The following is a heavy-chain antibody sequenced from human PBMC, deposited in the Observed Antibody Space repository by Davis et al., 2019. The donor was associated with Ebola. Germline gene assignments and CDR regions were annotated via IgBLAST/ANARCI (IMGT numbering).Heavy chain of an antibody. CDR1: GYSISSGYY. CDR2: ISYDGSNK. V-gene: IGHV3-30*03. J-gene: IGHJ4*02. Sequence: PSETLSLTCTVSGYSISSGYYWGWVRQAPGKGLEWVAVISYDGSNKYYADSVKGRFTISRDNSKNTLYLQMNSLRAEDTAVYYCARSNSGSYYFGVDYWGQGTLVTVSS. CDR3: ARSNSGSYYFGVDY. D-gene: IGHD1-26*01.